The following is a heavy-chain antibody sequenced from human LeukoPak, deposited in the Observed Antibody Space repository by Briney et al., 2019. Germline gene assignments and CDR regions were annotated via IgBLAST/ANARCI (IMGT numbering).Heavy chain of an antibody. Sequence: GGSLRLSCAASGFTFSSYGMHWVRQAPGKGLEWVAFIRYDGSNKYYADSVKGRFTIARDNSKNPLYLQMNSLRAEDTAVYYCAKEPSGSYWYWGQGTLVTVSS. CDR3: AKEPSGSYWY. CDR2: IRYDGSNK. J-gene: IGHJ4*02. V-gene: IGHV3-30*02. CDR1: GFTFSSYG. D-gene: IGHD3-10*01.